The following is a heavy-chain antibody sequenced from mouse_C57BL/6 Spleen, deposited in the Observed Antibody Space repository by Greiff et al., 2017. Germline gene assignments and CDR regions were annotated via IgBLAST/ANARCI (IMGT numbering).Heavy chain of an antibody. D-gene: IGHD1-1*01. CDR1: GYAFSSYW. J-gene: IGHJ1*03. Sequence: VQLQQSGAELVKPGASVKISRKASGYAFSSYWMNWVKQRPGKGLEWIGQIYPGDGDTNYNGKFKGKATLTAHKSSSTAYMQLSSLTSEDSAVYFCARSAKDYYGSPYWYFDVWGTGTTVTVSS. CDR2: IYPGDGDT. V-gene: IGHV1-80*01. CDR3: ARSAKDYYGSPYWYFDV.